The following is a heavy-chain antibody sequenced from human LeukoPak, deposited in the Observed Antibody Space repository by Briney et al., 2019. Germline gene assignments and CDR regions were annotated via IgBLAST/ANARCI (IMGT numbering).Heavy chain of an antibody. CDR3: AKDHSKIQPFDY. CDR2: IPYDGTNK. V-gene: IGHV3-30-3*01. CDR1: GFSFSTHA. D-gene: IGHD5-18*01. J-gene: IGHJ4*02. Sequence: GGSLRLSCAASGFSFSTHAMGWVRQAPGKGLEWVALIPYDGTNKYYADSVKGRFTISRDNSKNTLYLQMNNLRAEDTAVYYCAKDHSKIQPFDYWGQGTLVTVSS.